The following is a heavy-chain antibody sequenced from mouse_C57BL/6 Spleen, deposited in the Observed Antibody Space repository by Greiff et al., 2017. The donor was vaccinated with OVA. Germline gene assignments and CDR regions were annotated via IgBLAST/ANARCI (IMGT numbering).Heavy chain of an antibody. J-gene: IGHJ1*03. V-gene: IGHV1-50*01. CDR3: ARGNYVGYFDV. D-gene: IGHD2-1*01. Sequence: QVQLKQPGAELVKPGASVKLSCKASGYTFTSYWMQWVKQRPGQGLEWIGEIDPSDSYTNYNQKFKGKATLTVDTSSSTAYMQLSSLTSEDSAVYYCARGNYVGYFDVWGTGTTVTVSS. CDR2: IDPSDSYT. CDR1: GYTFTSYW.